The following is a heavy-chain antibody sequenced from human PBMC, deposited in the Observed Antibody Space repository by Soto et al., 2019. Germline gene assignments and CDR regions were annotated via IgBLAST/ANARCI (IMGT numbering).Heavy chain of an antibody. CDR2: IYHSGST. D-gene: IGHD6-13*01. CDR3: ARTPIAAAGIEYYGMDV. V-gene: IGHV4-4*02. CDR1: GGSISSSNW. J-gene: IGHJ6*02. Sequence: QVQLQESGPGLVKPSGTLSLTCAVSGGSISSSNWWSWVRQPPGKGLEWIGEIYHSGSTNYNPSLKSRVTISVDKSKTQFSLKLSSVTAADTAVYYCARTPIAAAGIEYYGMDVWGQGTTVTVSS.